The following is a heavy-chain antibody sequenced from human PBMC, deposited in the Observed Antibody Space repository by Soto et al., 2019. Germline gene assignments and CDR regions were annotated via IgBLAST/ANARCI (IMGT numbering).Heavy chain of an antibody. CDR1: GGSISGHY. CDR2: IFYSGST. J-gene: IGHJ4*02. Sequence: SETLSLTCTVSGGSISGHYWIWIQQPPGEGMEWIGYIFYSGSTTYSNNPSLKSRVSISVDTSKNQFYLRLTSVTAADTAVYYCARVGSSGWSPDYWGQGTLVTVSS. D-gene: IGHD6-19*01. CDR3: ARVGSSGWSPDY. V-gene: IGHV4-59*11.